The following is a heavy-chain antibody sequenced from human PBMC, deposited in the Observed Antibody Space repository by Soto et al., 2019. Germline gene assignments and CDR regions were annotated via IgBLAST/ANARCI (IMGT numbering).Heavy chain of an antibody. CDR3: ARDPPPSHDSTASGGMDV. V-gene: IGHV1-46*01. Sequence: QVQLVQSGAEVKQPGASVKVSCKASGYTFTSYYMHWVRQAPGQGLEWMGIINPSGGSTSYAQKFQGIVTMTRDTSTSTVYMELSSLRSEDTAVYYCARDPPPSHDSTASGGMDVWGQGTTVTVSS. D-gene: IGHD3-22*01. CDR2: INPSGGST. J-gene: IGHJ6*02. CDR1: GYTFTSYY.